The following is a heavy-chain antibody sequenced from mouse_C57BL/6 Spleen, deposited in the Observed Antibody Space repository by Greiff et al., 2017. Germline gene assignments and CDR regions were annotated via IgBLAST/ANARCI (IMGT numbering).Heavy chain of an antibody. Sequence: QVQLQQPGAELVKPGASVKLSCKASGYTFTSYWMQWVKQRPGQGLEWIGEIDPSDSYTNYNQKFKGKATLTVDKSSSTAYMQLSSLTSEDSAVYYCARAKDGHYFDYWGQGTTLTVSS. D-gene: IGHD2-3*01. CDR3: ARAKDGHYFDY. CDR1: GYTFTSYW. CDR2: IDPSDSYT. V-gene: IGHV1-50*01. J-gene: IGHJ2*01.